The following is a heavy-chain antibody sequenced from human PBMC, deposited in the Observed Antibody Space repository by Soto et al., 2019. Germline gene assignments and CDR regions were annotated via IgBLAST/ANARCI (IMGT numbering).Heavy chain of an antibody. CDR2: VKSKADGGTA. Sequence: EVQLVESGGGLVQPGGSLRLSCAASGFSITNTWMHWVRQAPGKGLEWVGRVKSKADGGTADYAAPVKGRFTVSRDDSKNTQYLQMNSLKMEDTAVDYCISYPDFWGGHTPLWGQGTLVTVSS. CDR1: GFSITNTW. CDR3: ISYPDFWGGHTPL. V-gene: IGHV3-15*07. J-gene: IGHJ4*02. D-gene: IGHD3-3*01.